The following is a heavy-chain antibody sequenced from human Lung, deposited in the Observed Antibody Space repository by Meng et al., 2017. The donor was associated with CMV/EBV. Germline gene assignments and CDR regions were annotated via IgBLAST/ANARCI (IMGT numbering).Heavy chain of an antibody. CDR1: GRSISSYY. D-gene: IGHD3-3*01. V-gene: IGHV4-59*01. J-gene: IGHJ5*02. Sequence: SETLSLTCTVSGRSISSYYWSWIRQPPGKGLEWIGYIYYSGSTNYNPSLKSRVTISVDTSKNQFFLKLSSVTDADTAVYCCARVDGTYYDFWSGNVGSWFDPWGQGTLVTVSS. CDR3: ARVDGTYYDFWSGNVGSWFDP. CDR2: IYYSGST.